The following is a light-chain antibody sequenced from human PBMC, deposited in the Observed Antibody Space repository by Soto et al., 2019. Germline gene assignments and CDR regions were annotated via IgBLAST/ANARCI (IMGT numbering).Light chain of an antibody. Sequence: QSALTQPASVSGSPGQSITISCTGTSSDVGNYNYVSWYRQYPGKAPKLMIYAVSRRPSGVSNRFSGSKSGNTASLTISGLEAEDEADYYCTSYTPSSTYVFGTGTQLTVL. V-gene: IGLV2-14*03. J-gene: IGLJ1*01. CDR1: SSDVGNYNY. CDR3: TSYTPSSTYV. CDR2: AVS.